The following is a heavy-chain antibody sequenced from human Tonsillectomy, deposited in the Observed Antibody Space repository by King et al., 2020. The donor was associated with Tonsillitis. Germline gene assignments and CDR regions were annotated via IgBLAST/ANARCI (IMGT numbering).Heavy chain of an antibody. Sequence: TLKESGPTLVKPTQTLTLTCTFSGFSLSTSGVGVGWIRQPPGKALEWLALIYWDDDKRYSPSLKSRLTITKDTSKNQVVLTKTNMDPVDTATYYCAHRRLGIAAAGAFDIWGQGTMVTVSS. D-gene: IGHD6-13*01. CDR2: IYWDDDK. CDR3: AHRRLGIAAAGAFDI. V-gene: IGHV2-5*02. J-gene: IGHJ3*02. CDR1: GFSLSTSGVG.